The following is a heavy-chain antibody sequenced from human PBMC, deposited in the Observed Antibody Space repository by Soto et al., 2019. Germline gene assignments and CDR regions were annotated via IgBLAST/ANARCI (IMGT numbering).Heavy chain of an antibody. D-gene: IGHD2-2*01. J-gene: IGHJ6*02. Sequence: GGSLRLSCAASGFTFSSYSMNWVRQAPGKGLEWVSSISSSSSYIYYADSVKGRFTISRDNSKNTLYLQMNSLRAEDTAVYYCASNPRGCSSTSCQTPYYYYGMDVWGQGTTVTVSS. CDR3: ASNPRGCSSTSCQTPYYYYGMDV. CDR2: ISSSSSYI. V-gene: IGHV3-21*01. CDR1: GFTFSSYS.